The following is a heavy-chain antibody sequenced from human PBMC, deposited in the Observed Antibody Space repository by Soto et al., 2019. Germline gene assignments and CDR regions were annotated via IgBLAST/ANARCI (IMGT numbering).Heavy chain of an antibody. CDR1: GGSISSGGYS. Sequence: TLSLTCAVSGGSISSGGYSWSWIRQPPGKGLEWIGYIYHSGSTYYNPSLKSRVTISVDRSKNQFSLKLSSVTAADTAVYYCARGEWGQEAFDPWGQGTLVTVSS. CDR3: ARGEWGQEAFDP. J-gene: IGHJ5*02. V-gene: IGHV4-30-2*01. CDR2: IYHSGST. D-gene: IGHD3-3*01.